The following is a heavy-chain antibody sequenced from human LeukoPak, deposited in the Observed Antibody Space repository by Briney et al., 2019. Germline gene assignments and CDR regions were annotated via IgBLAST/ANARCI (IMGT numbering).Heavy chain of an antibody. V-gene: IGHV3-21*01. J-gene: IGHJ6*03. CDR3: ARDRRGGYENYYYYYMDV. D-gene: IGHD5-12*01. Sequence: PGRSLRLSCAGSGFTFSRYTMNWVRQAPGKGLEWVSSICSGSMDMYYADSVKGRFTISRDNAKNSVYLQMNSLRAEDTAVYYCARDRRGGYENYYYYYMDVWGKGTTVTVSS. CDR2: ICSGSMDM. CDR1: GFTFSRYT.